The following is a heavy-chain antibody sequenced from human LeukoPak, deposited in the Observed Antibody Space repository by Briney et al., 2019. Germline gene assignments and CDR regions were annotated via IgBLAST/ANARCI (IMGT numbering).Heavy chain of an antibody. D-gene: IGHD3-3*01. J-gene: IGHJ6*02. Sequence: VASVKVSCKASGYTFTSYYMLWVRQAPGQGLEWMGIINPSGGSTSYAQKFQGRVTMTRDTSTSTVYMELSSLRSEDTAVYYCARDQDFGVVTTAPYYYYGMDVWGQGTTVTVSS. CDR3: ARDQDFGVVTTAPYYYYGMDV. CDR1: GYTFTSYY. V-gene: IGHV1-46*01. CDR2: INPSGGST.